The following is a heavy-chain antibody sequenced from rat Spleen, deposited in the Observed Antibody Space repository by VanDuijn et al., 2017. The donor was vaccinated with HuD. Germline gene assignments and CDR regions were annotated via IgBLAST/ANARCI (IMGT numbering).Heavy chain of an antibody. Sequence: EVQLVESGGGLVQPGRSMKLSCAASGFSFDDYGMAWVRQAPKNGLEWVASLSTGGGNTYYRDSVKGRFTISGDNAKNNLYLQMDSLRSEDTATYYCARVHTMCINGYYFDYWGQGVMVTVSS. CDR1: GFSFDDYG. CDR2: LSTGGGNT. CDR3: ARVHTMCINGYYFDY. J-gene: IGHJ2*01. D-gene: IGHD1-9*01. V-gene: IGHV5S13*01.